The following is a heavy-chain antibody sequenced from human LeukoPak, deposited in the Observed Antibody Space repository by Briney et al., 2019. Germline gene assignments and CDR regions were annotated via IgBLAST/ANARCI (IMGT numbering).Heavy chain of an antibody. J-gene: IGHJ5*02. CDR2: IYYTGNT. Sequence: SETLSLTCTVSGGSISSVDYYWSWLRQPPGKDLEWLGYIYYTGNTYYNPSLKSRVTISVDTSKNQFSLKLSSVTAADTAVYYCARVYGSGTSRGFDPWGQGTLVTVSS. V-gene: IGHV4-30-4*08. CDR3: ARVYGSGTSRGFDP. D-gene: IGHD3-10*01. CDR1: GGSISSVDYY.